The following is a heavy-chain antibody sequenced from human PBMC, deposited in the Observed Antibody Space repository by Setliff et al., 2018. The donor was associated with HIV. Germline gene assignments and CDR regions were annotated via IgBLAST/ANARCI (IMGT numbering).Heavy chain of an antibody. J-gene: IGHJ6*02. Sequence: SETLSLTCTVSGGSVSSGSYYWSWIRQPPGKGLEWIGYIYYSGSTYYNPSLKSRVTISVDTSKNQFSLKLSSVTAADTAVYYCARDSVVKPGGMDVWGQGTTVTVSS. CDR3: ARDSVVKPGGMDV. CDR2: IYYSGST. V-gene: IGHV4-30-4*08. D-gene: IGHD2-15*01. CDR1: GGSVSSGSYY.